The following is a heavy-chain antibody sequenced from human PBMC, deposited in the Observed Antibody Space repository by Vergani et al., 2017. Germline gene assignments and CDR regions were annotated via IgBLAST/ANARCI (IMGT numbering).Heavy chain of an antibody. D-gene: IGHD3-16*01. J-gene: IGHJ3*02. Sequence: QVQLQESGPGLVKPSETLSLTCSVSGDSMNTYYWTWIRQPPGKGLEWIGYIYDSGDTKYNPSLKSRVTMSLDTSKNQFSLRLTTLTAADTAVYYCARQFWVSQGVGAFETWGRGTEVSVSS. CDR3: ARQFWVSQGVGAFET. V-gene: IGHV4-59*08. CDR1: GDSMNTYY. CDR2: IYDSGDT.